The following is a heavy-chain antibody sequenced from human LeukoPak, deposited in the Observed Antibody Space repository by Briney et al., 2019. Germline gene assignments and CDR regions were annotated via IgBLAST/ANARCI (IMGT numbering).Heavy chain of an antibody. Sequence: PGRSLRLSCAASGSTFDDYAMHWVRQAPGKGLEWVSGISWNSGSIGYADSVKGRFTISRDNAKNSLYLQMNSLRAEDTALYYCAKDLAAAVTGGFDYWGQGTLVTVSS. CDR1: GSTFDDYA. CDR2: ISWNSGSI. J-gene: IGHJ4*02. V-gene: IGHV3-9*01. CDR3: AKDLAAAVTGGFDY. D-gene: IGHD6-13*01.